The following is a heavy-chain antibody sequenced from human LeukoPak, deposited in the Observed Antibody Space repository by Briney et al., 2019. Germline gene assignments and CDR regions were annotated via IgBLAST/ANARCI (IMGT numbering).Heavy chain of an antibody. CDR3: ARDHDGDYSLDY. V-gene: IGHV1-2*04. CDR2: INPNSGGT. J-gene: IGHJ4*02. Sequence: ASVTVSCKASGYTFTGYYMHWVRQAPGQGLEWMGWINPNSGGTNYAQKFQGWVTMTRDTSISTAYMELSRLRSDDTAVYYCARDHDGDYSLDYWGQGTLVTVSS. D-gene: IGHD4-17*01. CDR1: GYTFTGYY.